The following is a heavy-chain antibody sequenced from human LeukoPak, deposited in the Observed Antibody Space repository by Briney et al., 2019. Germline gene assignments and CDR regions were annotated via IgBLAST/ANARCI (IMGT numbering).Heavy chain of an antibody. CDR3: ARVVVAGTWYFNL. D-gene: IGHD6-19*01. Sequence: PSETLSLTCAVYGGSFSGYYWSWIRQPPGKGLEWIGEINHSGSTNYNPSLKSRVTISVDTSKNQFSLKLSSVTAADTAVYYCARVVVAGTWYFNLWGRGTLVTVSS. CDR1: GGSFSGYY. CDR2: INHSGST. V-gene: IGHV4-34*01. J-gene: IGHJ2*01.